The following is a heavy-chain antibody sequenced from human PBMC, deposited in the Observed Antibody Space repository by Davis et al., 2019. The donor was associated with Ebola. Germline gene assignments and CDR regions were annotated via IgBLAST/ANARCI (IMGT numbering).Heavy chain of an antibody. CDR3: ARGSGYNYWGD. CDR2: INSDGSST. D-gene: IGHD5-24*01. J-gene: IGHJ4*02. CDR1: GFTFSSYW. Sequence: GESLKISCAASGFTFSSYWMHWVRQAPGKGLVWVSRINSDGSSTSYADSVKGRFTISRDNAKNTLYLQMNSLTAEDTAVYYCARGSGYNYWGDWGQGTLVTVSS. V-gene: IGHV3-74*01.